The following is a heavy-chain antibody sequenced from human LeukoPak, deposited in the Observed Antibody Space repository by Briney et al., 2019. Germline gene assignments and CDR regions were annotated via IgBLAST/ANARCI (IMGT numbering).Heavy chain of an antibody. CDR2: IYYSVNT. CDR3: ARDGGVAPHNWFDP. Sequence: SETLSLTCAVYGGSFSGYYWSWIRQPPGKGLEWIGYIYYSVNTYYSPSLKSRVTISVDTSKNQFSLKLSSVTAADTAVYYCARDGGVAPHNWFDPWGQGTLVTVSS. CDR1: GGSFSGYY. J-gene: IGHJ5*02. V-gene: IGHV4-59*12. D-gene: IGHD2-8*02.